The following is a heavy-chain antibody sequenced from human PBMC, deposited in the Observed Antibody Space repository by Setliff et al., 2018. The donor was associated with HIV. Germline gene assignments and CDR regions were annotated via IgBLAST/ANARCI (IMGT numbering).Heavy chain of an antibody. J-gene: IGHJ1*01. CDR2: INPKSGGT. CDR1: GYTFNAYY. V-gene: IGHV1-2*02. CDR3: ARGGVGYTSAWTGD. Sequence: ASVKVSCKASGYTFNAYYIHWVRQAPGQGLEWMGWINPKSGGTNYAQKFQGRVTMTRDTSISTAYMELNRLRSDDTAVYYCARGGVGYTSAWTGDWGQGTQVTVSS. D-gene: IGHD6-19*01.